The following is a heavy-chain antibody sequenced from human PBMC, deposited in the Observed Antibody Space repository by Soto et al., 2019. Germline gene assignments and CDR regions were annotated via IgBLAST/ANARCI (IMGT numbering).Heavy chain of an antibody. J-gene: IGHJ6*02. CDR3: ARMEVGPRIAARPGDDNRWYYYYGMDV. CDR2: IYYSGST. Sequence: NPSETLSLTCTVSGGSISSYYWSWIRQPPGKGLEWIGYIYYSGSTNYNPSLKSRVTISVDTSKNQFSLKLSSVTAADTAVYYCARMEVGPRIAARPGDDNRWYYYYGMDVWGQGTTVTVSS. CDR1: GGSISSYY. D-gene: IGHD6-6*01. V-gene: IGHV4-59*01.